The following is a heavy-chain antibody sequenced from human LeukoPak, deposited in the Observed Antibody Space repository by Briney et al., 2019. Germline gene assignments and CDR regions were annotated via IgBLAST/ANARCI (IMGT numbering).Heavy chain of an antibody. Sequence: SETLSLTCTVSGGSISSYYWSWIRQPPGKGLEWIGYIYYSGSTNYNPSLKRRVHISVDTSKNQSSLKLSSVTAADTAVYYCARRNRLGYYYYMDVWGKGTTVTVSS. J-gene: IGHJ6*03. D-gene: IGHD1-14*01. CDR1: GGSISSYY. V-gene: IGHV4-59*01. CDR3: ARRNRLGYYYYMDV. CDR2: IYYSGST.